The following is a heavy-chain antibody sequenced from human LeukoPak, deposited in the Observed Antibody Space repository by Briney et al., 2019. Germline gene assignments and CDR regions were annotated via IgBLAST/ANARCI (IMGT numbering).Heavy chain of an antibody. J-gene: IGHJ4*02. CDR2: ISSSSSYI. V-gene: IGHV3-21*01. CDR3: ARLQYYDFWSGYPDY. D-gene: IGHD3-3*01. CDR1: GFTFSSYS. Sequence: GGSLRLSCAASGFTFSSYSMNWVRQAPGKGLEWVSSISSSSSYIYYADSVKGRFTISRDNAKNSLYLQMNSLRAEDTAVYYCARLQYYDFWSGYPDYWGQGTLVTVSS.